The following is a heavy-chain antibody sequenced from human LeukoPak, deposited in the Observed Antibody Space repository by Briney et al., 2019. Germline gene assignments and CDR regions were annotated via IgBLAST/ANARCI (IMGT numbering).Heavy chain of an antibody. CDR2: ISGSGGRT. D-gene: IGHD2-15*01. CDR1: GFTFSSYA. J-gene: IGHJ4*02. CDR3: AKIRSEVVVAATNY. V-gene: IGHV3-23*01. Sequence: GGSLRLSCAASGFTFSSYAMSWVRQAPGKGLEWVSAISGSGGRTYYADSVKGRFTISRDNSKDTLFLQMDSLRAEDPAVYYCAKIRSEVVVAATNYWGQGTLVSVSS.